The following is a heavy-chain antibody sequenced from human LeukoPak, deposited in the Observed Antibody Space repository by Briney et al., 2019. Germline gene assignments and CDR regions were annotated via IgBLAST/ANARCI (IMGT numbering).Heavy chain of an antibody. CDR3: ARSITGTLGLYYYYMDV. Sequence: PSETLSLTCTVSDGSIIGYSWSWIRRPPGKGPEWVGYIFDSGSTHYNPSLKSRVTISLDTSKNQFSLRLTSVTAADTAVYCCARSITGTLGLYYYYMDVWGKGTTVTVSS. D-gene: IGHD1-20*01. CDR1: DGSIIGYS. V-gene: IGHV4-59*01. J-gene: IGHJ6*03. CDR2: IFDSGST.